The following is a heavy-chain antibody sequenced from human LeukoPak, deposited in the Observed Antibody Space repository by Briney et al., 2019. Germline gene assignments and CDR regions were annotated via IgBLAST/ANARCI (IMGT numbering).Heavy chain of an antibody. CDR3: ARAKSNAFDI. CDR1: GFTFSNYS. CDR2: ISSSSSII. J-gene: IGHJ3*02. Sequence: GGSLRLSCVASGFTFSNYSMNWVRQAPGKGLEWISYISSSSSIIYYADSVKGRFTIFRDNAQNSLYLQMNSLRAEDTAVYYCARAKSNAFDIWGQGTMVTVSS. V-gene: IGHV3-48*01.